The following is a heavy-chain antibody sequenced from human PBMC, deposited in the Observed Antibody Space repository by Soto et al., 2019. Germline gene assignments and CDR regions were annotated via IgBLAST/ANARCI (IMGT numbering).Heavy chain of an antibody. D-gene: IGHD6-13*01. CDR3: ARDRQQQLVDY. V-gene: IGHV1-69*04. Sequence: ASVKVSCKASGGTFSSYAISWVRQAPGQGLEWMGRIIPILGIANYAQKFQGRVTITADKSTSTAYMELSSLRSEDTAGYYCARDRQQQLVDYWGQGTLVTVSS. J-gene: IGHJ4*02. CDR2: IIPILGIA. CDR1: GGTFSSYA.